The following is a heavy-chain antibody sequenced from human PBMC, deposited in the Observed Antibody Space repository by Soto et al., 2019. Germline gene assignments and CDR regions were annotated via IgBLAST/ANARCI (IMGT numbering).Heavy chain of an antibody. Sequence: GASVKVSCKASGYTFTSYGISWVRQAPGQGLEWMGWISAYNGNTNYAQKFQGRVTMTRDTSTSTVYMELSSLRSEDTAVYYCARALMVRGVIMGNYYYGMDVWGQGTTVTVSS. CDR1: GYTFTSYG. CDR2: ISAYNGNT. CDR3: ARALMVRGVIMGNYYYGMDV. D-gene: IGHD3-10*01. J-gene: IGHJ6*02. V-gene: IGHV1-18*04.